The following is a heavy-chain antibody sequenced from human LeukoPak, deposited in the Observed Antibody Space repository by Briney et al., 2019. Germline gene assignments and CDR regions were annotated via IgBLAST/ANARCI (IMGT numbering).Heavy chain of an antibody. CDR1: GFTFSSYG. Sequence: GGSLRLSCAASGFTFSSYGMSWVRQAPGKGLEWVSGISWNSGSIGYADSVKGRFTISRDNAKNSLYLQMNSLRAEDTALYYCAKDNSYGLLVSSSWYFDYWGQGTLVTVSS. V-gene: IGHV3-9*01. J-gene: IGHJ4*02. CDR3: AKDNSYGLLVSSSWYFDY. CDR2: ISWNSGSI. D-gene: IGHD6-13*01.